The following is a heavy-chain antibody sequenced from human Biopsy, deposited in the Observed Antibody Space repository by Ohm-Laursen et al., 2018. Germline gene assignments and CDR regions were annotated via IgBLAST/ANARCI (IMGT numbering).Heavy chain of an antibody. Sequence: TLSLTCTVSGDSVTKYYWSWICQPPGKGLEWIGYIYYSGGTKYNPSLASRVTFSVDMSKSQFSLKLYSVTAADTAVYYCARVEAGTYDALDIWGQGTLVAVSA. CDR2: IYYSGGT. V-gene: IGHV4-59*02. J-gene: IGHJ3*02. D-gene: IGHD1-26*01. CDR1: GDSVTKYY. CDR3: ARVEAGTYDALDI.